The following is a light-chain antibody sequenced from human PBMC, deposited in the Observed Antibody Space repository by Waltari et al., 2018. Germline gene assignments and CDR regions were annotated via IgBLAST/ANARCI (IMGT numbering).Light chain of an antibody. Sequence: EIVMTQSPAALSVSPGERATISCWASQSLTYKLAWYQQKPGQAPRLLISGASTRATGIPARFSGSGSGTEFTLTINSLESEDFAIYYCQQYYNWPLTFGGGTKVEIK. V-gene: IGKV3-15*01. CDR1: QSLTYK. CDR2: GAS. J-gene: IGKJ4*01. CDR3: QQYYNWPLT.